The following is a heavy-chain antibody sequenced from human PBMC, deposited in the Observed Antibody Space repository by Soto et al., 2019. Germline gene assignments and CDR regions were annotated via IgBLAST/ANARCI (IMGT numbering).Heavy chain of an antibody. D-gene: IGHD3-3*01. J-gene: IGHJ4*02. CDR1: GGSISSGDYY. CDR3: ARSHYDFWSGHHPFDC. CDR2: IYYSGST. Sequence: SETLSLTCTVSGGSISSGDYYWSWIRQPPGKGLEWIGYIYYSGSTYYNPSLKSRVTISVDTSKNQFSLKLSSVTAADTAVYYCARSHYDFWSGHHPFDCWGQGTLVTVSS. V-gene: IGHV4-30-4*01.